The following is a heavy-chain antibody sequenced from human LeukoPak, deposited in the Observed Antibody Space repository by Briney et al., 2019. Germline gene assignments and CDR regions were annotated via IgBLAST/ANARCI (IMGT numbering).Heavy chain of an antibody. CDR2: VYTIGST. CDR3: ARGRRFPDS. Sequence: PSQTLSLTCTVSGGSISSGSYYWSWIRQPAGQGLEWIGRVYTIGSTYYNPSLKSRVTISLDTSKNQFSLKLTSLTAADTAVYYCARGRRFPDSWGQGTLVTVSS. J-gene: IGHJ4*02. V-gene: IGHV4-61*02. D-gene: IGHD3-3*01. CDR1: GGSISSGSYY.